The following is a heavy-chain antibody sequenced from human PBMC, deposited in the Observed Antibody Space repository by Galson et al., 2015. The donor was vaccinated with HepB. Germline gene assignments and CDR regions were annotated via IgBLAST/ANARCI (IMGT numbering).Heavy chain of an antibody. Sequence: CAISGDSVSSNSEAWNWIRQSPSRGLEWLGRAYYRSKWSDDYAVSVKSRMIITPDTSKNQFSLQLNSVTPEDTAVYYCARGHSTPGEDFDYWGQGTLVIVSS. CDR3: ARGHSTPGEDFDY. V-gene: IGHV6-1*01. J-gene: IGHJ4*02. CDR2: AYYRSKWSD. D-gene: IGHD3-16*01. CDR1: GDSVSSNSEA.